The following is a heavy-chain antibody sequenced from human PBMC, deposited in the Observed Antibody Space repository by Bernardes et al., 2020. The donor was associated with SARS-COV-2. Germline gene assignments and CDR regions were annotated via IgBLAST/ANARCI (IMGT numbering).Heavy chain of an antibody. CDR3: AKEKMGQLWFRNFDY. J-gene: IGHJ4*02. V-gene: IGHV3-23*01. Sequence: GGSLRLSCAASGFTFSSYAMSWVRQAPGKGLEWVSVISGSGGSTYSADSVKGRFTISRDNSENTLYLHMNSLRAEDTAVYYYAKEKMGQLWFRNFDYWGQGTLVTVSS. D-gene: IGHD5-18*01. CDR2: ISGSGGST. CDR1: GFTFSSYA.